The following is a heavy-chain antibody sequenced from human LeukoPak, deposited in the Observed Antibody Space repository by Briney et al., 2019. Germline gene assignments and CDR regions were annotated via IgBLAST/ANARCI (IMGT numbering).Heavy chain of an antibody. CDR1: GGSISSGGYY. V-gene: IGHV4-31*03. CDR2: IYYSGST. D-gene: IGHD6-13*01. Sequence: SQTLSLTCTVSGGSISSGGYYWSWIRQHPGKGLEWIGYIYYSGSTYYNPSLKSRVTISVDTSKNQFSLKLSSVTAADTAVYYCVRVVAAAGMSFDYWGQGTLVTVSS. J-gene: IGHJ4*02. CDR3: VRVVAAAGMSFDY.